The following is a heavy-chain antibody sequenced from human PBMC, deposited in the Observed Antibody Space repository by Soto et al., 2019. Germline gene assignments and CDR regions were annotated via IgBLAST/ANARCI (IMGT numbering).Heavy chain of an antibody. V-gene: IGHV3-15*01. Sequence: GSLRLSCAASGFSFSNAWLSWVRQATGTGLEWVGRIKSKTDGGTTDYAAPVKGRFTISRDDSKNTLYLQMNSLKTEDTAVYYCTTDRYGDRHFDNWGQGTLVTVSS. J-gene: IGHJ4*02. CDR2: IKSKTDGGTT. CDR1: GFSFSNAW. CDR3: TTDRYGDRHFDN. D-gene: IGHD4-17*01.